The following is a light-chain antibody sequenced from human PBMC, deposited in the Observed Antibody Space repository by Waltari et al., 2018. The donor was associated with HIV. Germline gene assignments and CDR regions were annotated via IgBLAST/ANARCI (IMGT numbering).Light chain of an antibody. CDR1: SSNIGDNT. V-gene: IGLV1-44*01. CDR3: STWQDGLNGVL. Sequence: QSVLTQPPSASGTFGQRVAISCSGSSSNIGDNTVNWYQQVPGAAPKLLTYNDVQRPSLVPDRCSGSKSGTSASLAINGLQSEDEGTYYCSTWQDGLNGVLFGGGTELAVL. J-gene: IGLJ2*01. CDR2: NDV.